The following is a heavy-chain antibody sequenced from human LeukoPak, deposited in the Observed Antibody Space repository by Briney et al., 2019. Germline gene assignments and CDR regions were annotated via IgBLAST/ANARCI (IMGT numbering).Heavy chain of an antibody. CDR3: ARQSESIAARPVDY. CDR2: IYYSGST. D-gene: IGHD6-6*01. Sequence: SETLSLTCTVSGGSISSYYWSWIRQPPGKGLEWIGYIYYSGSTNYNPSLKSRVTISVDTSKNQFSLKLSSVTAADTAVYYCARQSESIAARPVDYWGQGTLVTVSS. V-gene: IGHV4-59*08. J-gene: IGHJ4*02. CDR1: GGSISSYY.